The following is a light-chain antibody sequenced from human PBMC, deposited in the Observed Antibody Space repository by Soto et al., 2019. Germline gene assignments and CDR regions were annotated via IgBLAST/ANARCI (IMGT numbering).Light chain of an antibody. CDR3: SSYTSSSTLV. CDR2: DVS. J-gene: IGLJ3*02. Sequence: QSALTQPASVSGSPGQSITISCTGTSSDVGGYKYVSWYQQPPGQAHKLMIYDVSNRPSGVSNGFSGSKSGITASLTSSGLQAEDEADYYCSSYTSSSTLVFGGGTKLTVL. V-gene: IGLV2-14*01. CDR1: SSDVGGYKY.